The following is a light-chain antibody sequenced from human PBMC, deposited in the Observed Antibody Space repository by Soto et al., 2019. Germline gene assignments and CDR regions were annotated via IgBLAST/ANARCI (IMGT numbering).Light chain of an antibody. V-gene: IGKV3-20*01. CDR2: LAS. CDR1: QAVNTR. Sequence: EIVLTQSPATLSSFPGDRVTLSCRASQAVNTRLAWYQHKPGQAPRLLIYLASNRAAGVPARFSGSGSGTDFTLTISGLEPEDFAVYYCQQYGSSPLISFGQGTRLEIK. J-gene: IGKJ5*01. CDR3: QQYGSSPLIS.